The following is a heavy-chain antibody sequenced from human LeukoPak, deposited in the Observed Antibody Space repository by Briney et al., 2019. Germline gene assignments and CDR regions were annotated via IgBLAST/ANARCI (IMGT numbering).Heavy chain of an antibody. CDR1: GYTFTGYY. D-gene: IGHD2-15*01. J-gene: IGHJ4*02. CDR3: ARATYCSGGSCYFDY. Sequence: ASVKVSCKASGYTFTGYYMHWVRQAPGQGLEWMGRIIPILGIANYAQKFQGRVTITADKSTSTAYMELSSLRSEDTAVYYCARATYCSGGSCYFDYWGQGTLVTVSS. CDR2: IIPILGIA. V-gene: IGHV1-69*04.